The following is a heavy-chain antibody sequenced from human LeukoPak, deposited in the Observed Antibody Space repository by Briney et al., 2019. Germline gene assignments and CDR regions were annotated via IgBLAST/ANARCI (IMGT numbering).Heavy chain of an antibody. Sequence: GASVKVSCKASGYTFTSYGISWVRQAPGQGLEWMGWISAYNGNTNYAQKLQGRVTMTTDTSTSTAYMELRSLRSGDTAVYHCARDIGIAVAGTGVYWGQGTLVTVSS. CDR2: ISAYNGNT. V-gene: IGHV1-18*01. J-gene: IGHJ4*02. CDR3: ARDIGIAVAGTGVY. CDR1: GYTFTSYG. D-gene: IGHD6-19*01.